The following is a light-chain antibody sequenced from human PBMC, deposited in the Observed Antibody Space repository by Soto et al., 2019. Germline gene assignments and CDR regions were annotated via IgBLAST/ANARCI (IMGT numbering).Light chain of an antibody. J-gene: IGKJ1*01. CDR1: QTIRSNY. CDR3: QQYGYSPPWT. CDR2: GAS. Sequence: EIVLTQSPGTLSLSPGEGATLSCRASQTIRSNYLAWYQQKPGQAPRLLFYGASTRATGIPDRFSGSGSGTDFSLTIIRLESEDFAVYYRQQYGYSPPWTFGQGTKVE. V-gene: IGKV3-20*01.